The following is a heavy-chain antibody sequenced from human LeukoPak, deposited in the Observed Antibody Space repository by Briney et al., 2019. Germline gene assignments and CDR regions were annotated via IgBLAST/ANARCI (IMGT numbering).Heavy chain of an antibody. Sequence: ASVKVSCKASGYTFTSYGISWVRQAPGQGLEWMGWISAYNGNTNYAQKLQGRVTMTTDTSTSTAYMELRSLRSDDTAVYYCARDPLLGYYDSSGYNYWGQGTLVTVSS. D-gene: IGHD3-22*01. V-gene: IGHV1-18*01. CDR3: ARDPLLGYYDSSGYNY. CDR2: ISAYNGNT. CDR1: GYTFTSYG. J-gene: IGHJ4*02.